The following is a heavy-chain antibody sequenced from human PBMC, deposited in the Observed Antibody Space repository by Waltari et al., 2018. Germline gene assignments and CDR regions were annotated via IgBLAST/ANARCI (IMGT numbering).Heavy chain of an antibody. CDR3: ARDHGAAAYDY. CDR1: GGSISSYY. CDR2: IYYSGST. Sequence: QVQLQESGPGLVKPSETLSLTCPVSGGSISSYYWSWIRQPPGKGLEWIGYIYYSGSTNYNPSLKSRVTISVDTSKNQFSLKLSSVTAADTAVYYCARDHGAAAYDYWGQGTLVTVSS. V-gene: IGHV4-59*01. D-gene: IGHD6-13*01. J-gene: IGHJ4*02.